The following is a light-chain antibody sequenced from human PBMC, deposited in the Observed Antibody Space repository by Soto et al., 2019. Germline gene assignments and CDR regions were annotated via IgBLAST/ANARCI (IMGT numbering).Light chain of an antibody. CDR2: AAS. CDR1: RDIDNS. CDR3: QKYNKAPGI. Sequence: DVKVPQSPPSLSASGGDRVTISGLASRDIDNSLAWYQQVPGKAPKLLIYAASTLQSGVPARFRSSGSCTSSILTITSFQHEEVATYYYQKYNKAPGIFGQGTKVDIK. V-gene: IGKV1-27*01. J-gene: IGKJ1*01.